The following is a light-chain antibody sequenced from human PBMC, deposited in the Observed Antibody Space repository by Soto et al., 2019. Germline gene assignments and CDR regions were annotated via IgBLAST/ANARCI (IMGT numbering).Light chain of an antibody. CDR2: DAS. V-gene: IGKV3-11*01. Sequence: EIVLTQSPATLSLSPGERATLSCRASQSVSIYLAWYQQKPGQAPRLLIYDASNRATGIPTRFSGSGSGADFPITISSLQADDFADYYCQRRNYWPITFGHGTRLEMK. J-gene: IGKJ5*01. CDR3: QRRNYWPIT. CDR1: QSVSIY.